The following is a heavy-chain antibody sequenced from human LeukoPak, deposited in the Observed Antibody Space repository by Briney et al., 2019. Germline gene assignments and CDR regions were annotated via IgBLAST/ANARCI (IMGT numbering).Heavy chain of an antibody. Sequence: PSETLSLTCAVYGGSLSGYYWSWIRQSPWKGLEWIGEINHGGSTNYNPSLKSRVTISVDTSKNQFSLKLSSVTAADTAVYYCARDSGYDILTGYYERTNNWFDPWGQGTLVTVSS. D-gene: IGHD3-9*01. CDR1: GGSLSGYY. V-gene: IGHV4-34*01. CDR2: INHGGST. CDR3: ARDSGYDILTGYYERTNNWFDP. J-gene: IGHJ5*02.